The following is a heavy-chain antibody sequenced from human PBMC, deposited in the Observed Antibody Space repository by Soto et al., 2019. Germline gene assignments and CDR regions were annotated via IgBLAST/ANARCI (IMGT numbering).Heavy chain of an antibody. D-gene: IGHD2-2*01. Sequence: GGSLRLSCAASGFTFSSYAMHWVRQAPGKGLEYVSAISSNGGSTYYADSVKGRFTISRDNSKNTLYLQMGSLRAEDMAVYYCARGTTPFLGNPVDYWGQGTLVTVSS. V-gene: IGHV3-64*02. CDR1: GFTFSSYA. CDR3: ARGTTPFLGNPVDY. CDR2: ISSNGGST. J-gene: IGHJ4*02.